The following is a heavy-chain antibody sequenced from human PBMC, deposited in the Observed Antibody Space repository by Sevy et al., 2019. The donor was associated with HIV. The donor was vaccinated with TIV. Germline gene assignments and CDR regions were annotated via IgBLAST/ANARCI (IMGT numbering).Heavy chain of an antibody. V-gene: IGHV4-39*01. D-gene: IGHD2-2*01. CDR3: ARHLQQTSTYHYYYGMDV. CDR1: GGPISSTFSY. CDR2: AHYSGST. Sequence: SETLSLTCSVSGGPISSTFSYWGWIRQPPGKGLEWIGSAHYSGSTYYNSSLKSRATISVGTSRSQFSLKLTSVTAADTDVYYCARHLQQTSTYHYYYGMDVWGQGTTVTVSS. J-gene: IGHJ6*02.